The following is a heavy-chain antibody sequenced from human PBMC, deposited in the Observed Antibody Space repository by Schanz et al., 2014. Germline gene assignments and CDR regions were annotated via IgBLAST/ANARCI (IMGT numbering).Heavy chain of an antibody. Sequence: EVQLVESGGYLVQPGGSLRLSCAASGFTFNSYAMTWVRQAPGKGLEWVSSISHSGGSKYYADSVEGRFTISRDNSKNTLYLQMNSLRAEDTAVYYCAKGMGYCSGGTCYDYYYYGLDVWGQGTTVTVSS. CDR3: AKGMGYCSGGTCYDYYYYGLDV. CDR2: ISHSGGSK. J-gene: IGHJ6*02. D-gene: IGHD2-15*01. CDR1: GFTFNSYA. V-gene: IGHV3-23*04.